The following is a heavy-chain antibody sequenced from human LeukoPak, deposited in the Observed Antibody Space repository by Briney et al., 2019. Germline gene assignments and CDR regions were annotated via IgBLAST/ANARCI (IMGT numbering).Heavy chain of an antibody. V-gene: IGHV3-43*02. CDR3: AKDRNWNDFYAMQFDP. Sequence: PGGSLRLSCAASGFTFDDYAMHWVRQAPGKGLEWVSLISGDGGSTYYADSVKGRFTISRDNSKNSLYLQMNSLRTEDTALYYRAKDRNWNDFYAMQFDPWGQGTLVTVSS. J-gene: IGHJ5*02. D-gene: IGHD1-1*01. CDR2: ISGDGGST. CDR1: GFTFDDYA.